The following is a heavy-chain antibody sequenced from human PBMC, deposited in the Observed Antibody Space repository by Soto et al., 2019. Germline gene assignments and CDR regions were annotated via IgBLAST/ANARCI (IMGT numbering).Heavy chain of an antibody. CDR3: ARADFRY. V-gene: IGHV4-4*02. CDR1: GDSISRSIW. CDR2: IYHSGST. J-gene: IGHJ4*02. Sequence: SETLSLTCAVSGDSISRSIWWTWVRQPPGKGLEWIGEIYHSGSTNYNPSLKSQVTISMDKSTNQFSLNLQSLTAADTAIYYCARADFRYWGLGTLVTVSS.